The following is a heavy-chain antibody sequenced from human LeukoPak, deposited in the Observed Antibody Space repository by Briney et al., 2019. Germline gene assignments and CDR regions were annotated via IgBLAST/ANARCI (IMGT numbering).Heavy chain of an antibody. CDR1: GGSISSGSYY. Sequence: TLSLTCTVSGGSISSGSYYWSWIRQPAGKGLEWIGRIYTSGSTNYNPSLKSRVTISVDTSKNQFSLKLSSVTAADTAVYYCARGGSGSYYNLYYYYMDVWGKGTTVTISS. CDR2: IYTSGST. CDR3: ARGGSGSYYNLYYYYMDV. D-gene: IGHD3-10*01. V-gene: IGHV4-61*02. J-gene: IGHJ6*03.